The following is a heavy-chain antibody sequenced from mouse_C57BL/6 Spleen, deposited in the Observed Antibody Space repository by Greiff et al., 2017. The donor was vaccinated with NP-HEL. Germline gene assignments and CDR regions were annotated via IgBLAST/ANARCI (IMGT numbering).Heavy chain of an antibody. CDR2: IDPSDSYT. J-gene: IGHJ2*01. D-gene: IGHD4-1*01. CDR3: ARGGWDVNFDY. CDR1: GYTFTSYW. V-gene: IGHV1-59*01. Sequence: QVQLQQPGAELVRPGTSVKLSCKASGYTFTSYWMHWVKQRPGQGLAWIGVIDPSDSYTNYNQKFKGKATLTVDTSSSTAYMQLRSLTSEDSAVYFCARGGWDVNFDYWGQGTTLTVSS.